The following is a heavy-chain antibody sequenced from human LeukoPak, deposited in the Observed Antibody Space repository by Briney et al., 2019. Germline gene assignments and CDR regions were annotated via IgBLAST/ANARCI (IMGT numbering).Heavy chain of an antibody. V-gene: IGHV3-23*01. CDR2: ISGSGTT. CDR1: GFTFSSYA. Sequence: GGSLRLSCAASGFTFSSYAMTWVRQAPGKGLVWVSGISGSGTTYCADSVKGRFTISRDTSKNTLYLQMNSLRAEDTAVYYCAKVLDSSAYNPPDYWGQGTLVTVSS. D-gene: IGHD3-22*01. J-gene: IGHJ4*02. CDR3: AKVLDSSAYNPPDY.